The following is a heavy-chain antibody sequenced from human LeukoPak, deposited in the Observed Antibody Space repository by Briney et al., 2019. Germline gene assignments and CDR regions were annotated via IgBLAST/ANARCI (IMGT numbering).Heavy chain of an antibody. CDR3: ARGLNWNGGNMDV. CDR1: GYTLTAYY. J-gene: IGHJ6*03. CDR2: INPNSGGT. V-gene: IGHV1-2*06. D-gene: IGHD1-1*01. Sequence: ASVKVSCKASGYTLTAYYIYWVRQAPGQGLEWMGRINPNSGGTDYAQNFQGRVTMTRDTSISTAYMELSRLRSDDMAVYYCARGLNWNGGNMDVWGKGTTVTVSS.